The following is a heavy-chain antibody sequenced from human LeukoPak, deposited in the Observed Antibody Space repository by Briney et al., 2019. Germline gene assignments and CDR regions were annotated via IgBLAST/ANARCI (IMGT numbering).Heavy chain of an antibody. CDR1: GGSVNSGSYY. Sequence: SETLSLTCTASGGSVNSGSYYWTWIRQPPGKGLEWIGYIYDSGSTNYSPSLKSRVTMSVDTSKNQFSLKLSSVTAADTAVYYCARVSIYDILTGYYLGGATFDYWGQGTLVTVSS. V-gene: IGHV4-61*01. CDR3: ARVSIYDILTGYYLGGATFDY. CDR2: IYDSGST. J-gene: IGHJ4*02. D-gene: IGHD3-9*01.